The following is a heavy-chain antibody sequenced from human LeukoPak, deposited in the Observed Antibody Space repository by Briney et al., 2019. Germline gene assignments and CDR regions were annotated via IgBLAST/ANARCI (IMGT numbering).Heavy chain of an antibody. J-gene: IGHJ3*02. Sequence: SVKVSCKASGGTFSSYAISWVRQAPGQGLEWMGRIIPIFGIANYAQKFQGRVTITADKSTSTAYMELSSLRSEDTAVYYCARADYGDAFDIWGQGTMVTASS. CDR1: GGTFSSYA. CDR2: IIPIFGIA. CDR3: ARADYGDAFDI. D-gene: IGHD4-17*01. V-gene: IGHV1-69*04.